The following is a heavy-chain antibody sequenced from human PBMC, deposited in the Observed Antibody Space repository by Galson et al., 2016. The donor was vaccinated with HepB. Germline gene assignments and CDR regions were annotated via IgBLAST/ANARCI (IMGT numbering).Heavy chain of an antibody. CDR2: IKLDGGDR. V-gene: IGHV3-7*03. D-gene: IGHD6-19*01. J-gene: IGHJ5*02. Sequence: SLRLSCAASGFTLSTYWMSWVRQAPGKGLEWVANIKLDGGDRYYLDSVLGRFTISRDDAKNSLYLQMNSLRAEDTAIYYCSLAASGWFYSWGQGTLVTVSS. CDR1: GFTLSTYW. CDR3: SLAASGWFYS.